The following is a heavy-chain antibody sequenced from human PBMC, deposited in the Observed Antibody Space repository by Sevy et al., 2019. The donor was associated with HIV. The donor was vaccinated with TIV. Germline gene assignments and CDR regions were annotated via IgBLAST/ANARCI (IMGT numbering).Heavy chain of an antibody. V-gene: IGHV3-74*01. Sequence: GGSLRLSCAASGITLNTYWMRWVRQAPGKGLVWVSRINGDGSSTSYAASVNGRFKICRDNGKNTLYLQMKRLRAEDTAVYFCSRGLYYYDMGGHQETGDYWGQGVLVTVSS. CDR2: INGDGSST. J-gene: IGHJ4*02. CDR3: SRGLYYYDMGGHQETGDY. CDR1: GITLNTYW. D-gene: IGHD3-22*01.